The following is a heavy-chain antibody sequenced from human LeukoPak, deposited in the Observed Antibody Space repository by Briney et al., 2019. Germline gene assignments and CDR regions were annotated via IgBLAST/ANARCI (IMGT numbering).Heavy chain of an antibody. CDR2: INLDGSEK. CDR1: GFIFGTTS. Sequence: PGGSLRLSCTGSGFIFGTTSMSWVRQVSGKGLEWVASINLDGSEKYYAGSAEGRFTISRDNAKKSLFLQMNSVRAEDTAVYYCTRDQNWGRGILVSVSS. J-gene: IGHJ4*02. V-gene: IGHV3-7*01. CDR3: TRDQN.